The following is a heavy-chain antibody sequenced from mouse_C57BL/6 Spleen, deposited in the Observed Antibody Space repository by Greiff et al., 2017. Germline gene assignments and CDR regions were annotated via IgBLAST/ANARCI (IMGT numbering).Heavy chain of an antibody. D-gene: IGHD3-2*02. J-gene: IGHJ3*01. V-gene: IGHV1-50*01. CDR3: ARSSGYWLAY. CDR1: GYTFTSYW. Sequence: QVQLQQPGAELVKPGASVKLSCKASGYTFTSYWMQWVKQRPGQGLEWIGEIDPSDSYTNYNQKFKGKATLTVDTSSSTAYMQLSSLTSEDSAVXYCARSSGYWLAYWGQGTLVTVSA. CDR2: IDPSDSYT.